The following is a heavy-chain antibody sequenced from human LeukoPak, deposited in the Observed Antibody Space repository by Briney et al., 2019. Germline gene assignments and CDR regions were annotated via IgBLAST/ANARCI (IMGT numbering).Heavy chain of an antibody. V-gene: IGHV3-23*01. J-gene: IGHJ4*02. CDR2: ISGSGGST. CDR1: GFTFSSYA. CDR3: AKDVPISGWYEGCFDY. D-gene: IGHD6-19*01. Sequence: PGGSLRLSCAASGFTFSSYAMSWVRQAPGKGLEWVSAISGSGGSTCYADSVKGRFTISRDNSKNTLYLQMNSLRAEDTAVYYCAKDVPISGWYEGCFDYWGQGTLVTVSS.